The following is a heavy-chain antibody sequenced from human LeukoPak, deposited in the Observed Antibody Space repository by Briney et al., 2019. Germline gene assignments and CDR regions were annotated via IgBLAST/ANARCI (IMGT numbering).Heavy chain of an antibody. J-gene: IGHJ3*02. CDR2: IDYSGST. CDR3: ARDRRRELLHAFDI. Sequence: SETLSLTCTVSGGTTSRYFWSWIRQPPGKGLEWIAYIDYSGSTNYNPSLKSRLTISLDASKNQFSLKLSSVTAADTAVYYCARDRRRELLHAFDIWGQGTMVTVSS. D-gene: IGHD1-26*01. CDR1: GGTTSRYF. V-gene: IGHV4-59*01.